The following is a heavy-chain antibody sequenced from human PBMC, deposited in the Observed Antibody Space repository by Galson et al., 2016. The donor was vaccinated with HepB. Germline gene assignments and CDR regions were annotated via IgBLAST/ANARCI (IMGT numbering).Heavy chain of an antibody. CDR2: ITWDGGDS. Sequence: SLRLSCAASGFTFDDYAMHWVRRAPGKGLEWVSLITWDGGDSYYADSVKGRFTISRDNNKNSLYLQMNSLRVEDTALYYCVKGMGRHWGQGTLVTVSS. CDR3: VKGMGRH. V-gene: IGHV3-43D*03. CDR1: GFTFDDYA. J-gene: IGHJ4*02. D-gene: IGHD1-26*01.